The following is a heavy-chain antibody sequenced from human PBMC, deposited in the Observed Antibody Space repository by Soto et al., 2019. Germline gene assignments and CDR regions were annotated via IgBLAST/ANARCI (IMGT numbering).Heavy chain of an antibody. CDR1: GDSMSNTNW. V-gene: IGHV4-4*02. Sequence: QVQLQESGPGLVKPSGTLSLTCAVSGDSMSNTNWWSWVRMPPGKGLEWIGESYHSGSTNSNPYLKIRVTMSVDKSKNKFSLKLTSVTAADTAVYYCSNRSLRRLRFLETHWGQGTLVTVSS. D-gene: IGHD3-3*01. J-gene: IGHJ4*02. CDR3: SNRSLRRLRFLETH. CDR2: SYHSGST.